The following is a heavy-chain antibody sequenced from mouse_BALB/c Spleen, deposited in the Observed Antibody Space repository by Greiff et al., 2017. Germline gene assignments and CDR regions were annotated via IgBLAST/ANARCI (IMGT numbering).Heavy chain of an antibody. D-gene: IGHD1-2*01. CDR1: GYTFTSYT. J-gene: IGHJ2*01. V-gene: IGHV1-4*01. Sequence: VKLVESGAELARPGASVKMSCKASGYTFTSYTMHWVKQRPGQGLEWIGYINPSSGYTNYNQKFKDKATLTADKSSSTAYMQLSSLTSEDSAVYYCARKGLRLQGFDYWGQGTTLTVSS. CDR3: ARKGLRLQGFDY. CDR2: INPSSGYT.